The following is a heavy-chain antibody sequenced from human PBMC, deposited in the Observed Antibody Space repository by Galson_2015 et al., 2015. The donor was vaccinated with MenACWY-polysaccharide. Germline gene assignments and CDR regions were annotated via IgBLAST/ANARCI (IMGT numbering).Heavy chain of an antibody. CDR1: GFDFSSYA. CDR3: ATHPKGTDSRWYDY. Sequence: SLRLSCAASGFDFSSYAMSWVRQAPGKGLEWVSTMSGRRGYTYYAESVKGRFTISRDNSKNKLYLQMSNLRADDTAIYSCATHPKGTDSRWYDYWGQVTLVTVSS. CDR2: MSGRRGYT. J-gene: IGHJ4*02. V-gene: IGHV3-23*01. D-gene: IGHD3-22*01.